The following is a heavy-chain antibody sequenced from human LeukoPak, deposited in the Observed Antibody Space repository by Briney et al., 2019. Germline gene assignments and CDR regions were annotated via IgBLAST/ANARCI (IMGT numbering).Heavy chain of an antibody. Sequence: ASVKVSCKASGGTFSSYAISWVRQAPGQGLEWMGWINLNSSGTNYAQKFQGRVTMTRDTSISTAYMELSRLRSDDTAVYYCARVYTLRRGYYWGQGTLVTVSS. D-gene: IGHD3-10*01. J-gene: IGHJ4*02. CDR2: INLNSSGT. CDR1: GGTFSSYA. CDR3: ARVYTLRRGYY. V-gene: IGHV1-2*02.